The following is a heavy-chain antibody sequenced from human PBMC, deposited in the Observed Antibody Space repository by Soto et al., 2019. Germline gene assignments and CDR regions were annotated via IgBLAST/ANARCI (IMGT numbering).Heavy chain of an antibody. CDR1: GFTFSSYG. CDR3: AKEHYVWGSYHIDY. D-gene: IGHD3-16*02. V-gene: IGHV3-30*18. CDR2: ISYDGSNK. J-gene: IGHJ4*02. Sequence: QVQLVESGGGVVQPGRSLRLSCAASGFTFSSYGMHWFRQAPGKGLEWVAVISYDGSNKYYADSVKGRFTISRDNSKNALYLQMNSLRTEDTAVYYCAKEHYVWGSYHIDYWGQGTLVTVSS.